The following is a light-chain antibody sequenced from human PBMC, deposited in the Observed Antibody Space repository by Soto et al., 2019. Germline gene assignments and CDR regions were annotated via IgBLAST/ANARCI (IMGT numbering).Light chain of an antibody. CDR1: SSDVGYYNY. CDR2: EVN. Sequence: QSVLTQPASVSGSPGQSITISCTGTSSDVGYYNYVSWYRQHPGKAPRLMIYEVNNRPSGVSSRFSGSKSGNTASLTISGLQAEDEADYYCSSCTSSSSPLYVFGTGTKVTVL. J-gene: IGLJ1*01. CDR3: SSCTSSSSPLYV. V-gene: IGLV2-14*01.